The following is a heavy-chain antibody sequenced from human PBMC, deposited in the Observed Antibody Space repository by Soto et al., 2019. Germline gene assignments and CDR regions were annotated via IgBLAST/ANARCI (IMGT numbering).Heavy chain of an antibody. V-gene: IGHV1-2*06. CDR1: GDTFSGYY. J-gene: IGHJ5*02. CDR2: IKPNSGGT. D-gene: IGHD3-3*01. Sequence: SANVSCRASGDTFSGYYIQRTRQASGRGRAPLRRIKPNSGGTNYAQKFQGMVTMNRDTSISTAYMEMRRLRSDDTAVYYCARHQANYDFWSGYYSPNNWFDPWGQGTLVNV. CDR3: ARHQANYDFWSGYYSPNNWFDP.